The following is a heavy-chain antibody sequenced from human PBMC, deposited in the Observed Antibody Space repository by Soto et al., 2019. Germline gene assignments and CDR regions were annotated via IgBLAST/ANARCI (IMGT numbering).Heavy chain of an antibody. CDR1: GFTFTNYG. CDR3: ARRCSGGSCYLDAFDI. V-gene: IGHV5-51*01. D-gene: IGHD2-15*01. Sequence: PGESLKICCKGSGFTFTNYGIGWVRQMPGKRLKGIGIIHAADSDTRYSPSFQGQVTISADKSISTAYLQWSSLKASDTAMYYCARRCSGGSCYLDAFDIWGQGTMLTVSS. CDR2: IHAADSDT. J-gene: IGHJ3*02.